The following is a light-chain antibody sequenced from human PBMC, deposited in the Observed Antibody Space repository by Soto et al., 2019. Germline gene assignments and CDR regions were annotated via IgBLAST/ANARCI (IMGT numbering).Light chain of an antibody. CDR1: MRDVGAYNL. CDR3: SSYAGSNNLRV. J-gene: IGLJ2*01. CDR2: EVR. Sequence: QSALTQPASVSGSAGQSITISCSGTMRDVGAYNLVSWYQQHPGTAPKLIIYEVRNRPSGISSRFSGSRSGNTASLTISGLQPEDEADYYCSSYAGSNNLRVFGGGTKLTVL. V-gene: IGLV2-14*01.